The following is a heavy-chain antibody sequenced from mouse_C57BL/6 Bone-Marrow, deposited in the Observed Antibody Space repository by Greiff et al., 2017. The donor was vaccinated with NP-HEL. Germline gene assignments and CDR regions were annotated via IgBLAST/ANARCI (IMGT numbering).Heavy chain of an antibody. V-gene: IGHV1-52*01. CDR1: GYTFTSYW. CDR2: IDPSDSET. CDR3: ARTVGRRWPPMDY. D-gene: IGHD4-1*01. J-gene: IGHJ4*01. Sequence: QVQLQQPGAELVRPGSSVKLSCKASGYTFTSYWMHWVKQRPIQGLEWIGNIDPSDSETHYNQKFKDKATLTVDKSSSTAYMQLSSLTSEDSAVYYCARTVGRRWPPMDYWGQGTSVTVSS.